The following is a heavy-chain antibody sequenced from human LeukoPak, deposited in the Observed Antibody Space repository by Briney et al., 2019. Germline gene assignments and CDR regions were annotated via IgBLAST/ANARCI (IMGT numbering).Heavy chain of an antibody. Sequence: GGSLRLSCAASGFTFSSYGMHWVRQAPGKGLEWVAVIWYDGSNKYYADSVKGRFTISRDNSKNTLYLQMNSLRAEDTAVYYCARDAARSCGKSYYFDYWGQGTLVTVSS. CDR3: ARDAARSCGKSYYFDY. J-gene: IGHJ4*02. CDR2: IWYDGSNK. CDR1: GFTFSSYG. V-gene: IGHV3-33*01. D-gene: IGHD1-26*01.